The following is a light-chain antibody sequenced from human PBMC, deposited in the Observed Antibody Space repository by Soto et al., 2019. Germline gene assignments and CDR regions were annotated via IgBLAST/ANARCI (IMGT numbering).Light chain of an antibody. J-gene: IGLJ2*01. CDR1: SSDVGGYNY. CDR2: DVS. CDR3: SSYTSSSTLVV. Sequence: QSALTLPASVSGSPGQSITIACTGTSSDVGGYNYVSWYQQHPGKAPKLMIYDVSNRPSGVSNRFSGSKSGNTASLTISGLQAVDEADYYCSSYTSSSTLVVFGGGTKLTVL. V-gene: IGLV2-14*01.